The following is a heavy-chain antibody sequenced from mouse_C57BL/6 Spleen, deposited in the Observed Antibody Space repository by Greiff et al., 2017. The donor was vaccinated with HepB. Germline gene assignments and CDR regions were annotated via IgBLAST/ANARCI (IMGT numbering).Heavy chain of an antibody. D-gene: IGHD2-3*01. V-gene: IGHV1-80*01. J-gene: IGHJ2*01. Sequence: VQLQQSGAELVKPGASVKISCKASGYAFSSYWMNWVKQRPGKGLEWIGQIYPGDGDTNYNGKFKGKATLTADKSSSTAYMQLSSLTSEDSAVYCLARASDGYYNFDYWGQGTTLTVSS. CDR2: IYPGDGDT. CDR1: GYAFSSYW. CDR3: ARASDGYYNFDY.